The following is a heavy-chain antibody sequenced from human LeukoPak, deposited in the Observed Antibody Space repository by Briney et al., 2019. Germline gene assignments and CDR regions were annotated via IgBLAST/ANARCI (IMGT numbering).Heavy chain of an antibody. Sequence: SVKVSCKASRGTFSSYAISWVRQAPGQGLEWMGRIIPIFGIANYAQKFQGRVTITADKSTSTAYMELSSLRSEDTAVYYCARSSKVLLWFGENYYYGMDVWGQGTTVTVSS. CDR1: RGTFSSYA. CDR3: ARSSKVLLWFGENYYYGMDV. V-gene: IGHV1-69*04. J-gene: IGHJ6*02. CDR2: IIPIFGIA. D-gene: IGHD3-10*01.